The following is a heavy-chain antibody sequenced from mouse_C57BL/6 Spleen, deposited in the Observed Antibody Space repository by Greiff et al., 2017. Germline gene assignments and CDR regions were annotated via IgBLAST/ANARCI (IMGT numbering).Heavy chain of an antibody. CDR1: GFTFSSYA. Sequence: VQLQESGGGLVKPGGSLKLSCAASGFTFSSYAMSWVRQTPEKRLEWVATISDGGSYTYYPDNVKGRFTISRDNAKNNLYLQMSHLKSEDTAMYYCARDHGWFAYWGQGTLVTVSA. CDR2: ISDGGSYT. V-gene: IGHV5-4*01. CDR3: ARDHGWFAY. J-gene: IGHJ3*01.